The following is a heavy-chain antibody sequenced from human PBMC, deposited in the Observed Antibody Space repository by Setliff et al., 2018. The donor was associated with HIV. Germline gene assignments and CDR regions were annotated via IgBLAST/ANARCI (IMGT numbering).Heavy chain of an antibody. CDR3: AIEGAVVGTSRPHFDD. CDR1: GYTFSSHD. Sequence: ASVKVSCKASGYTFSSHDINWVRQVTGQGLEWMGWMNPGSGNTGYSQKFQGRVTMTRNTSISTAYMELNSLESEDTAVYYCAIEGAVVGTSRPHFDDWGQGTLVTVSS. J-gene: IGHJ4*02. CDR2: MNPGSGNT. V-gene: IGHV1-8*01. D-gene: IGHD6-19*01.